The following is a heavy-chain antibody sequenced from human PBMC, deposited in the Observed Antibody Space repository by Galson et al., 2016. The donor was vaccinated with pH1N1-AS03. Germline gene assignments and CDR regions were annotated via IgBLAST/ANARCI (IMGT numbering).Heavy chain of an antibody. CDR1: GGSISSRNYY. J-gene: IGHJ5*02. Sequence: ETLSLTCTVSGGSISSRNYYWGCIRQPPGKGLDWIGSIHYSGSTYYNPSLKSQVTISEDVSKNQFSLRLTSVTAADTAMYHRAGHDSWSGDYTTPNWLDPWGQGTLVTVSS. V-gene: IGHV4-39*01. D-gene: IGHD3-3*01. CDR3: AGHDSWSGDYTTPNWLDP. CDR2: IHYSGST.